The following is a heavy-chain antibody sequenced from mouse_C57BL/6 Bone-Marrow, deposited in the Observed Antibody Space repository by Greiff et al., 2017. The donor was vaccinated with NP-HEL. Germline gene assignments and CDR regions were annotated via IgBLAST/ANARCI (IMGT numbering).Heavy chain of an antibody. CDR2: IYPGDGDT. V-gene: IGHV1-82*01. Sequence: QVQLKESGPELVKPGASVKISCKASGYAFSSSWMNWVKQRPGKGLEWIGRIYPGDGDTNYNEKFKSKATLTVDTSSSTAYMQLSSLTSEDSAVYYCARSPYPYYFDYWGQGTTLTVSS. CDR3: ARSPYPYYFDY. J-gene: IGHJ2*01. CDR1: GYAFSSSW.